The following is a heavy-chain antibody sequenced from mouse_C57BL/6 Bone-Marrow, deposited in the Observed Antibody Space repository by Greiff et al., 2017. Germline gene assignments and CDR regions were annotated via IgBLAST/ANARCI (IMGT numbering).Heavy chain of an antibody. CDR1: GFNFSSYG. V-gene: IGHV5-6*01. CDR3: ARPRWLLQYVYV. CDR2: ISSGGSYT. Sequence: EVQLVESGGDLVKPGGSLKLSCAASGFNFSSYGMSWVRQTPDKRLEWVATISSGGSYTNYPDSVKGRFTISRDNAKNTMYLQMCSLKSEDKAMYYCARPRWLLQYVYVWGTGTTVTVSS. D-gene: IGHD2-3*01. J-gene: IGHJ1*03.